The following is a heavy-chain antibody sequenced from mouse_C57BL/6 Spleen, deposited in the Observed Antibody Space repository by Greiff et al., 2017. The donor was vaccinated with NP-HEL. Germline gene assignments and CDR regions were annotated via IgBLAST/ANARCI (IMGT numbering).Heavy chain of an antibody. CDR2: IDPSDSYT. CDR1: GYTFTSYW. D-gene: IGHD3-2*02. J-gene: IGHJ2*01. CDR3: ARWEDGSGNYFDY. V-gene: IGHV1-59*01. Sequence: QVQLQQPGAELVRPGTSVKLSCKASGYTFTSYWMHWVKQRPGQGLEWIGVIDPSDSYTNYNQKFKGKATLTVDTSSSTAYMQLSSLTSEDSAVYYGARWEDGSGNYFDYWGQGTTLTVSS.